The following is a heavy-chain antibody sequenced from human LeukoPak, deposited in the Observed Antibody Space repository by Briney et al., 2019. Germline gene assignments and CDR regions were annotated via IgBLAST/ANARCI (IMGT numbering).Heavy chain of an antibody. Sequence: GGSLRLSCEASGFTFGSYAVHWVRQAPGKGLEWVAVISYDGGNKFYADSVKGRFTISRDNSKNTLDLQMSSLRAEDTAIYYCARDQLAYSGYDTLFAYWGQGTLVTVSS. CDR1: GFTFGSYA. CDR3: ARDQLAYSGYDTLFAY. CDR2: ISYDGGNK. V-gene: IGHV3-30*04. J-gene: IGHJ4*02. D-gene: IGHD5-12*01.